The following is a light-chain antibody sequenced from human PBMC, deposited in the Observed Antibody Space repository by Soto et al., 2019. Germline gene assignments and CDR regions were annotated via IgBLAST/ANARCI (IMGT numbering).Light chain of an antibody. CDR3: SSFAGKNHFV. V-gene: IGLV2-8*01. CDR1: SSDVGGYKY. CDR2: EVS. Sequence: QSALTQPPSASGSPGQSVTISCTGTSSDVGGYKYVSWYQQHPGKGPKLMIYEVSKRPSGVPDRFSGSKSANTASLTVSGLQAEDEADYYCSSFAGKNHFVFGTGTKLTVL. J-gene: IGLJ1*01.